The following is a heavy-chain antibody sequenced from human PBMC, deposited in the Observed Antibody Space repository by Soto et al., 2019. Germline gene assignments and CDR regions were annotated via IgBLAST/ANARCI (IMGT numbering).Heavy chain of an antibody. Sequence: HPGGSLRLSCAASGFTFSSYEMNWVRQAPGKGLEWVSYISSSGSTIYYADSVKGRFTISRDNAKNSLYLQMNSLRAEDTAVYYCAREKGSSRYYYYGMDVWGQGTTVTVSS. V-gene: IGHV3-48*03. CDR1: GFTFSSYE. J-gene: IGHJ6*02. CDR2: ISSSGSTI. D-gene: IGHD1-26*01. CDR3: AREKGSSRYYYYGMDV.